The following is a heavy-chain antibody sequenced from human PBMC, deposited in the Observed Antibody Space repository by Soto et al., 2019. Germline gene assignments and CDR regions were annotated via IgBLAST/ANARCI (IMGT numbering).Heavy chain of an antibody. J-gene: IGHJ4*02. CDR2: IWYDGSNK. CDR3: ARDGAEEMATIPLDY. V-gene: IGHV3-33*01. CDR1: GFTFSSYG. D-gene: IGHD5-12*01. Sequence: GGSLRLSCAASGFTFSSYGMNWVRQAPGKGLEWVAVIWYDGSNKYYADSVKGRFTISRDNSKNTRYLQMNSLRAEDTAVYYCARDGAEEMATIPLDYWGQGTLVTVSS.